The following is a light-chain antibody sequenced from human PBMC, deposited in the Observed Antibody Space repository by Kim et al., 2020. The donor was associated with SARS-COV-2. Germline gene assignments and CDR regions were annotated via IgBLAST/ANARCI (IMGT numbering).Light chain of an antibody. Sequence: FPGEKATRSCKASQSVSRYLAWYQQKPGQAPRLLIYDASNRATGIPARFSGSGSGTDFTLTISSLEPEDFAVYYCQQRSNWPPMYTFGQGTKLEI. CDR1: QSVSRY. V-gene: IGKV3-11*01. J-gene: IGKJ2*01. CDR2: DAS. CDR3: QQRSNWPPMYT.